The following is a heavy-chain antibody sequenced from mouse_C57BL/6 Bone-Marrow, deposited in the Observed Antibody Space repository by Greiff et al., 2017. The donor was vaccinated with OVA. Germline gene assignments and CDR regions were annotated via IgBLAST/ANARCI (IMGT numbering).Heavy chain of an antibody. D-gene: IGHD2-5*01. J-gene: IGHJ4*01. CDR2: ISSGSSTI. V-gene: IGHV5-17*01. CDR3: AMGSNYVDYAMDY. CDR1: GFTFSDYG. Sequence: EVQGVESGGGLVKPGGSLKLSCAASGFTFSDYGMHWVRQAPEKGLEWVAYISSGSSTIYYADTVKGRFTISRDNAKNTLFLQMASLRSEDTAMYYCAMGSNYVDYAMDYWGQGTSVTVSS.